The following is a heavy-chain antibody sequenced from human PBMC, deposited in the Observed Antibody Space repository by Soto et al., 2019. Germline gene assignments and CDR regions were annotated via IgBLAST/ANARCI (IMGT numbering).Heavy chain of an antibody. V-gene: IGHV1-69*01. CDR3: ASRRRYSSSSNYYYYYGMDV. D-gene: IGHD6-6*01. J-gene: IGHJ6*02. CDR2: IIPIFGTA. Sequence: VKVSCKASGGTSSSYAISWVRQAPGQGLEWMGGIIPIFGTANYAQKFQGRVTITADESTSTAYMELSSLRSEDTAVYYCASRRRYSSSSNYYYYYGMDVWGQGTTVTVSS. CDR1: GGTSSSYA.